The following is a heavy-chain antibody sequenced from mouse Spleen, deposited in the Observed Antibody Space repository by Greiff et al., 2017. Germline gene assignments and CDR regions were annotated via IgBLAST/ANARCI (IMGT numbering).Heavy chain of an antibody. CDR3: ARWFFYYYDGSPHWYFDV. Sequence: QVQLQQPGAELVRPGTSVKLSCKASGYTFTSYWMHWVKQRPGQGLEWIGVIDPSDSYTNYNQKFKGKATLTVDTSSSTAYMQLSSLTSEDSAVYYCARWFFYYYDGSPHWYFDVWGAGTTVTVSS. J-gene: IGHJ1*01. CDR2: IDPSDSYT. V-gene: IGHV1-59*01. D-gene: IGHD1-1*01. CDR1: GYTFTSYW.